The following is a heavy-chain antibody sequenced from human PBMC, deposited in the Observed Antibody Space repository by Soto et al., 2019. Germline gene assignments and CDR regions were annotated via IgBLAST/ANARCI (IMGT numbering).Heavy chain of an antibody. CDR2: MYYNGNI. D-gene: IGHD3-16*01. CDR3: ASGGNWFDP. CDR1: GGSISNYY. V-gene: IGHV4-59*01. J-gene: IGHJ5*02. Sequence: SETLSLTCNVSGGSISNYYWTWVRQSPEKGLEWIGYMYYNGNINYNPSLKSRVTISIDTSKIQFSLTLKSVTAADTAVYYCASGGNWFDPWGQGVLVTVSS.